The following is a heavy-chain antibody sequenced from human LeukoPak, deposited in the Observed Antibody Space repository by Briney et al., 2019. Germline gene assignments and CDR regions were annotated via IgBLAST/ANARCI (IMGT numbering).Heavy chain of an antibody. CDR3: ARDLDSSGYYHVVDS. CDR1: GFTFSSYG. V-gene: IGHV3-23*01. D-gene: IGHD3-22*01. CDR2: ISTSGRT. Sequence: PGRSLRLSCAASGFTFSSYGMHWVRQAPGKGLEWVSLISTSGRTHYADSVQGRFTISRDNSKNTLSLHMNSLRAEDTAVYYCARDLDSSGYYHVVDSWGQGALVTVSS. J-gene: IGHJ4*02.